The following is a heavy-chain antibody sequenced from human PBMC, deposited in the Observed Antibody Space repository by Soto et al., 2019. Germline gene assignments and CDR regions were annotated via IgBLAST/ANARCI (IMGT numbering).Heavy chain of an antibody. J-gene: IGHJ5*02. CDR3: AKGGYSSGWYPLSENCFDL. D-gene: IGHD6-19*01. Sequence: LRYSYTASDLNFISHAMSWVSQAPGKGLEWVSAISGSGGSTYYADSVKGRFTISRDNSKNTLYLQMNSLRAEDMAVYYCAKGGYSSGWYPLSENCFDLWGQGTLVT. CDR1: DLNFISHA. V-gene: IGHV3-23*01. CDR2: ISGSGGST.